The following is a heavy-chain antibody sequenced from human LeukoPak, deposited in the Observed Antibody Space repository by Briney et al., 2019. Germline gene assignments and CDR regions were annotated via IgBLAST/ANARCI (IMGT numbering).Heavy chain of an antibody. CDR2: ISGSGGST. Sequence: GGSLRLSCAASGFTFSSHGMNWVRQAPGKGLEWVSAISGSGGSTYYADSVKGRFTISRDNSKNTLYLQMNSLRAEDTAVYYCAKDRYRSSGWRRIWFDPWGQGTLVTVSS. CDR1: GFTFSSHG. CDR3: AKDRYRSSGWRRIWFDP. V-gene: IGHV3-23*01. J-gene: IGHJ5*02. D-gene: IGHD6-19*01.